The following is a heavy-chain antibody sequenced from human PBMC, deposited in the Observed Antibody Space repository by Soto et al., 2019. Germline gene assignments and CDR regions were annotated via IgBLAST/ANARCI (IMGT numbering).Heavy chain of an antibody. Sequence: GGSLRLSCATAGFTFSSYGMHWVRPAPGKGVEWVAVIWYDGSNKYYADSVKGRFTISRDNSKNTLYLQMNSLRAEDTAVYYCARDKGVTTKDYYYYYGMDGWGQGTTVTVSS. J-gene: IGHJ6*02. D-gene: IGHD4-17*01. V-gene: IGHV3-33*01. CDR2: IWYDGSNK. CDR1: GFTFSSYG. CDR3: ARDKGVTTKDYYYYYGMDG.